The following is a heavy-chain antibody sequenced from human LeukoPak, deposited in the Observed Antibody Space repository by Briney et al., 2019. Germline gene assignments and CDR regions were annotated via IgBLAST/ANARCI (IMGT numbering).Heavy chain of an antibody. D-gene: IGHD3-22*01. CDR3: AKIYSHYYYDSSGYADY. CDR2: IKQDGSEK. Sequence: QPGGSLRLSCAASGFTFSRYWMSWVRQAPGKGLEWVANIKQDGSEKYYVDSVEGRFTISRDNAKNSLYLQMNSLRAEDTAVYYCAKIYSHYYYDSSGYADYWGQGTLVTVSS. CDR1: GFTFSRYW. J-gene: IGHJ4*02. V-gene: IGHV3-7*01.